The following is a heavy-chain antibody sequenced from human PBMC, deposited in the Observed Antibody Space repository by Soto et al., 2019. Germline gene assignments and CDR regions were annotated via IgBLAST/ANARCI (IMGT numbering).Heavy chain of an antibody. CDR3: TWVGDVYETLSM. Sequence: QVQLVESGGGVVQPGRSLRLSCAASGFTFTTYGIHWVRQAPGKGLEWVAVISSDGSKNYFADSVRGRFTISRDNSKNTVYLQINNVRAEDTAVYFCTWVGDVYETLSMWGQGTMVTVSS. D-gene: IGHD3-22*01. CDR2: ISSDGSKN. CDR1: GFTFTTYG. V-gene: IGHV3-30*03. J-gene: IGHJ3*02.